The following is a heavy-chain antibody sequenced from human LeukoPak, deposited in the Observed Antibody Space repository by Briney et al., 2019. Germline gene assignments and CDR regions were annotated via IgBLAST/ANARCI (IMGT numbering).Heavy chain of an antibody. J-gene: IGHJ4*02. CDR2: IYYSGST. CDR1: GGSISSYY. Sequence: SETLSLTCTVSGGSISSYYWGWIRQPPGKGLEWIGSIYYSGSTYYNPSLKSRATISVDKSKNHFSLKLSSVTAADTAVYYCARDLPFDSSGYSYDYWGQGTLVTVSS. V-gene: IGHV4-39*07. CDR3: ARDLPFDSSGYSYDY. D-gene: IGHD3-22*01.